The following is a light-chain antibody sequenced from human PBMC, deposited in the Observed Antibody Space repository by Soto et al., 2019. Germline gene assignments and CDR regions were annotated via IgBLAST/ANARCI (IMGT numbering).Light chain of an antibody. V-gene: IGKV3-15*01. J-gene: IGKJ2*01. CDR1: PSVSSN. Sequence: EILMTQSPATLSVSPGERATLSCRASPSVSSNLAWYQQKPGQAPRLLLYGASTRATGIPGRFSGSGSVTDFTLTISSLQSEDFAVYYCQQHNYWPSFGQGTKLEIK. CDR2: GAS. CDR3: QQHNYWPS.